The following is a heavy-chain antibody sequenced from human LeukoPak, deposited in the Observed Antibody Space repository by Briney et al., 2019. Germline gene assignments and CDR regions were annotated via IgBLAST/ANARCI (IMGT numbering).Heavy chain of an antibody. Sequence: PLSLACTVSGGSISSGGYYWSWIRQHPGKGLEWIGYIYYSGSTYYNPSLKSRVTISVDTSKNQFSLKLSSVTAADTAVYYCARGYPEYSGFRAFDIWGQGTMVTVSS. CDR2: IYYSGST. J-gene: IGHJ3*02. V-gene: IGHV4-31*03. D-gene: IGHD3-10*01. CDR3: ARGYPEYSGFRAFDI. CDR1: GGSISSGGYY.